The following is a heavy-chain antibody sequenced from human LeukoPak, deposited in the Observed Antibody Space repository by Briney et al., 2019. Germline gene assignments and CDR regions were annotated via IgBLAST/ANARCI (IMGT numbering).Heavy chain of an antibody. V-gene: IGHV3-33*01. CDR3: ARDCTNGVCYGTDLDY. D-gene: IGHD2-8*01. J-gene: IGHJ4*02. CDR1: GFTFSSYG. CDR2: IWYDGSNK. Sequence: PGRALRLSCAASGFTFSSYGMHWVRQAPGKGLEWVAVIWYDGSNKYYADSVKGRFTISRDNSKNTLYLQMNSLRAEDTAVYYCARDCTNGVCYGTDLDYWGQGTLVTVSS.